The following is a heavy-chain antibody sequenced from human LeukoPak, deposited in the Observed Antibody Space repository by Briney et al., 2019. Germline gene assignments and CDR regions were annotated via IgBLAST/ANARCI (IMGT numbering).Heavy chain of an antibody. CDR2: IYSGGST. V-gene: IGHV3-66*01. Sequence: GGSLRLSCAASGFTVSSNYMSWVRQAPGKGLEWVSVIYSGGSTYYADSVKGRLTISRDNSKNTLYLQMNSLRAEDTAMYYCARDFRSSTSYWGQGTLVTVSS. D-gene: IGHD2-2*01. CDR1: GFTVSSNY. J-gene: IGHJ4*02. CDR3: ARDFRSSTSY.